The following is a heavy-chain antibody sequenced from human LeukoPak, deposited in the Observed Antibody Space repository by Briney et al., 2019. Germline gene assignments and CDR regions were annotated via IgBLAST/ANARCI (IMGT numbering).Heavy chain of an antibody. D-gene: IGHD2-2*02. V-gene: IGHV1-2*02. CDR3: ARVVVPAAIGPYNWFDP. Sequence: ASVKVSCKASGYTFTGYYMHWVRQAPGQGLEWMGWINPNSGGTNYAQKFQGRVTMTRDTSISTAYMELSRLRSDDTAVYYCARVVVPAAIGPYNWFDPWGQGTLVTVSS. CDR2: INPNSGGT. CDR1: GYTFTGYY. J-gene: IGHJ5*02.